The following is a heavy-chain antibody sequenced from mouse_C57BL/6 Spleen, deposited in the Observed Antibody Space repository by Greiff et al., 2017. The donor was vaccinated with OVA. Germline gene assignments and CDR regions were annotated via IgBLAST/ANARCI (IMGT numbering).Heavy chain of an antibody. D-gene: IGHD2-3*01. CDR3: AREGWLLRGHYYAMDY. V-gene: IGHV1-80*01. Sequence: QVQLQQSGAELVKPGASVKISCKASGYAFSSYWMNWVKQRPGKGLEWIGQIYPGDGDTNYNGKFKGKATLTADKSSSTAYMQLSSLTSEDSAVYFCAREGWLLRGHYYAMDYWGQGTSVTVSS. J-gene: IGHJ4*01. CDR2: IYPGDGDT. CDR1: GYAFSSYW.